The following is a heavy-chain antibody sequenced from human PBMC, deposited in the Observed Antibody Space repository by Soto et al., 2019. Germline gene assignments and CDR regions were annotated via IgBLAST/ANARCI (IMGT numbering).Heavy chain of an antibody. Sequence: SVTVSCKASGGTFSSYAISWVRQAPRQGLEWMGGIIPIFGTANYAQKFQGRVTITADESTSTAYMELSSLRSEDTAVYYCARDSYDSSGYGYYFDYWGQGTLVTVSS. D-gene: IGHD3-22*01. CDR2: IIPIFGTA. CDR1: GGTFSSYA. CDR3: ARDSYDSSGYGYYFDY. V-gene: IGHV1-69*13. J-gene: IGHJ4*02.